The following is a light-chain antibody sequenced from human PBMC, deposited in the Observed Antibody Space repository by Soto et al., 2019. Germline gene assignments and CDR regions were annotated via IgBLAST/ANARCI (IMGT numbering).Light chain of an antibody. CDR1: QTISNW. V-gene: IGKV1-5*01. J-gene: IGKJ1*01. CDR2: DAS. CDR3: QKYNSFWT. Sequence: DIQMTQSPSTLSASVGDRVTISCRASQTISNWLAWYQQKPGKAPKLLIYDASSLESGVTSRFSGSGSGTESTPTISSLQPEDFATYYYQKYNSFWTFGQGTKVEIK.